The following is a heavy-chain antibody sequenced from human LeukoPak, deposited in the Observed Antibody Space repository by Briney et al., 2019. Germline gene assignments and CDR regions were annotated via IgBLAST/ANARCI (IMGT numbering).Heavy chain of an antibody. Sequence: GGSLRLSCTASGFTLGSHDMHWVRKTTGEGLQWVAAIASGFHTFYAGSVKGRFTVSREDAKKSLYLQMNSLRAGDTAVYYCVREARGYHYTYFDYWGQGTLVTVSS. CDR3: VREARGYHYTYFDY. D-gene: IGHD5-18*01. CDR1: GFTLGSHD. V-gene: IGHV3-13*01. CDR2: IASGFHT. J-gene: IGHJ4*02.